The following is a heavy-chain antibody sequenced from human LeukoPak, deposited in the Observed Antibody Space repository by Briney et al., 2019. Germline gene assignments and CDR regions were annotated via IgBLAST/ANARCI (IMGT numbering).Heavy chain of an antibody. D-gene: IGHD3-10*01. CDR3: ARVYFYASGSSKYCSDS. V-gene: IGHV3-66*01. CDR1: GILVSSNY. Sequence: GGSLRLSCVASGILVSSNYMSWVRQAPGKGLEWVSFIDSTGSTYYADSVKGRFTISRDNSRNTLYLQMNSLRVEDTAVYYCARVYFYASGSSKYCSDSWGQGTLVTVSS. CDR2: IDSTGST. J-gene: IGHJ5*01.